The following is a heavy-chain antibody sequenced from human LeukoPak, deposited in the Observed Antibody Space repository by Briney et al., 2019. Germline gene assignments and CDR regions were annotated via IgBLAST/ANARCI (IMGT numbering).Heavy chain of an antibody. CDR2: ISGSGGVT. CDR1: GFTFSDYY. D-gene: IGHD6-19*01. Sequence: GGSLRLSCAASGFTFSDYYMSWIRQAPGRGLEWVSTISGSGGVTYYADSVKGRFTSTRDNSKNTLYLQMNGLRAEDTAVYYCAKGRKAEAGPYYYSGMDVWGQGTTVPVSS. J-gene: IGHJ6*02. CDR3: AKGRKAEAGPYYYSGMDV. V-gene: IGHV3-23*01.